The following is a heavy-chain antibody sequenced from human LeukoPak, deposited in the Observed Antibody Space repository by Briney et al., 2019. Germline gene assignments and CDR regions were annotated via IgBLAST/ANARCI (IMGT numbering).Heavy chain of an antibody. CDR2: IYYSGGT. Sequence: SETLSLTCTVSGGSISSSSYYWGWIRQPPGKGLEWIGTIYYSGGTYYNPSLKSRVTISVDTSKNQFSLKLSSVTAADTAVYYCARDRDYGDAPFDYWGQGTLGTVSS. CDR3: ARDRDYGDAPFDY. CDR1: GGSISSSSYY. J-gene: IGHJ4*02. D-gene: IGHD4-17*01. V-gene: IGHV4-39*07.